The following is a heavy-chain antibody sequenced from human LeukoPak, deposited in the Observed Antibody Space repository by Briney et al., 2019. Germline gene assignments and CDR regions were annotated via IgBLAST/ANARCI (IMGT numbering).Heavy chain of an antibody. V-gene: IGHV3-21*01. D-gene: IGHD2-15*01. CDR2: ISGSSNDI. CDR1: GFPFSIYT. Sequence: PGRSLRLSCAASGFPFSIYTMNWVRQAPGKGLEWVSSISGSSNDIYYADSVKGRFTISRDNAKNSLYLQMNSLRAEDTAVYYCATDYYCSGGSCYPPDWGQGTLVTVSS. J-gene: IGHJ4*02. CDR3: ATDYYCSGGSCYPPD.